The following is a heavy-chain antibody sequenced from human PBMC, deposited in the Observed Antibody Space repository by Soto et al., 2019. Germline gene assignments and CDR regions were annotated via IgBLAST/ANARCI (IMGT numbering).Heavy chain of an antibody. CDR2: IYRDDDK. CDR1: GLSLSISGVG. V-gene: IGHV2-5*02. J-gene: IGHJ4*02. D-gene: IGHD2-2*01. Sequence: GSGSTVVNPAQPLTLAYTSSGLSLSISGVGVGWIRQPPGKALEWLGFIYRDDDKRHSPSVKSRLTITKDTSRNQVVLTMTNMDPVDTATYYCDTVRRDIPLVPAAMAPLFDYWGQGTLVTVPS. CDR3: DTVRRDIPLVPAAMAPLFDY.